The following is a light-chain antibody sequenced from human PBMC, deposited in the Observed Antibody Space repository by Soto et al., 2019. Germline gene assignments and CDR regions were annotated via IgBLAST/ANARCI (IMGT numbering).Light chain of an antibody. J-gene: IGKJ1*01. Sequence: ENVLSHSPGTLSLSPREIATLSCSASQSVSSSYLAWYQQKPGQAPRLLIYDASNRATGIPARFSGSGSGTDFTLTISSLEPEDFAVYYCQQRSHWPRTFGQGTKVDIK. V-gene: IGKV3D-20*02. CDR1: QSVSSSY. CDR3: QQRSHWPRT. CDR2: DAS.